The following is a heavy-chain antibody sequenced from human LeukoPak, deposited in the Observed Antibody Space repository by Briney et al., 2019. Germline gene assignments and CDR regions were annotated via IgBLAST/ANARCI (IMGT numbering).Heavy chain of an antibody. Sequence: PSETLSLTCTVSGGSISSSSYYWGWIRQPPGKGLEWIGNIYYSGSTNYNPSLKSRVTMSVDTSKNQFSLKLRSATAADTAEYYCARGTDHDYSDYYFDYWGQGTLVTVSS. CDR2: IYYSGST. CDR3: ARGTDHDYSDYYFDY. CDR1: GGSISSSSYY. J-gene: IGHJ4*02. V-gene: IGHV4-39*07. D-gene: IGHD4-11*01.